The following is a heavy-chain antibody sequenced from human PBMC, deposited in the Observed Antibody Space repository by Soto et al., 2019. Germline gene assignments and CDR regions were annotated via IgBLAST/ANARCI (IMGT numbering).Heavy chain of an antibody. CDR1: VFSLSSTRVA. J-gene: IGHJ4*02. D-gene: IGHD6-19*01. Sequence: QSTLKESGPTLLKPTQTLTLTCTFSVFSLSSTRVAVGWIRQPPGKALEWLELIYWDDDKRYSSLLKSRLTITKDTSKNQVVLTMSNMYPVDTARYYCAHIVVAGLGYDFDYWGQGTLVTVSS. CDR2: IYWDDDK. CDR3: AHIVVAGLGYDFDY. V-gene: IGHV2-5*02.